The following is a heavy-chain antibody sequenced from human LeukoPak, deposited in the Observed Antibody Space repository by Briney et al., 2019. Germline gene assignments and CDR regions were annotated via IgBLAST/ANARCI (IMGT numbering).Heavy chain of an antibody. CDR2: ISGNGGST. V-gene: IGHV3-64*05. CDR1: GSTISSYA. D-gene: IGHD1-1*01. J-gene: IGHJ4*02. CDR3: VKGPSNGTNWLFYF. Sequence: GGSPRLSFSSSGSTISSYAMHWVRQAPGKGLEYVSGISGNGGSTYYADSVKGRFTISRDDSKNTVYFQMSSLRPEDTAVYYCVKGPSNGTNWLFYFWGQDNRVTVSS.